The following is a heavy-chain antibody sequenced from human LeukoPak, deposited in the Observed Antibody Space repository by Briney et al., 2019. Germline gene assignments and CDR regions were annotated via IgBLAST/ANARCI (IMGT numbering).Heavy chain of an antibody. D-gene: IGHD2-15*01. J-gene: IGHJ4*02. Sequence: PETLSLTCAVYGGSFSGYYWSWIRQPPGKGLEWMGEINHSGSTNYNPSLKSRVTISGDTSKHQFSLKLSSVTAADTAVYYCARGLGYCSGGSCSTGLYYFDYWGQGTLVTVSS. V-gene: IGHV4-34*01. CDR2: INHSGST. CDR3: ARGLGYCSGGSCSTGLYYFDY. CDR1: GGSFSGYY.